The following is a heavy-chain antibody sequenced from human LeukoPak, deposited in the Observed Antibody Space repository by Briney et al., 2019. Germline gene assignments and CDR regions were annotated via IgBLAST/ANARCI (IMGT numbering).Heavy chain of an antibody. CDR1: GFTFSSYG. CDR3: AKDSSGSYLPDAFDI. CDR2: IRYDGSNK. J-gene: IGHJ3*02. V-gene: IGHV3-30*02. Sequence: PGGSLRLSCAASGFTFSSYGMHWVRQAPGKGLEWVAFIRYDGSNKYYADSVKGRFTISRDNSKNTLYLQMNSLRAEDTAVYYCAKDSSGSYLPDAFDIWGQGTMVTVSS. D-gene: IGHD1-26*01.